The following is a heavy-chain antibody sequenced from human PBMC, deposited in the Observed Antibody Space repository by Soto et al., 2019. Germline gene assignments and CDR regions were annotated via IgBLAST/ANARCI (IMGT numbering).Heavy chain of an antibody. Sequence: PGESLKISCKGSGYSFTSYWIGWVRQMPGKGLEWMGIIYPGDSDTRYSPSFQGQVTISADKSISTAYLQWSSLKASDTAMYYCARLGSSSWASLNYYYYMDVWGKGTKVTVSS. CDR1: GYSFTSYW. CDR2: IYPGDSDT. CDR3: ARLGSSSWASLNYYYYMDV. D-gene: IGHD6-13*01. V-gene: IGHV5-51*01. J-gene: IGHJ6*03.